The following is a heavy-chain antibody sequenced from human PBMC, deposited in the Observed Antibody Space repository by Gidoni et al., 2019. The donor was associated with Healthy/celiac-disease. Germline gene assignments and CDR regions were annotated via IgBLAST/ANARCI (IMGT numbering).Heavy chain of an antibody. CDR1: GVPFTCSA. CDR3: AKPLTESHWGIGVLMFDY. CDR2: ISGSGGST. D-gene: IGHD3-16*01. V-gene: IGHV3-23*04. J-gene: IGHJ4*02. Sequence: EVQLVESGGGLVQPGGFLRLCCAASGVPFTCSATSRVRQAPGKGLEWVSAISGSGGSTYYADSVKGRFTISRDNSKNTLYLQMNSLRAEDTAVYYCAKPLTESHWGIGVLMFDYWGQGTLVTVSS.